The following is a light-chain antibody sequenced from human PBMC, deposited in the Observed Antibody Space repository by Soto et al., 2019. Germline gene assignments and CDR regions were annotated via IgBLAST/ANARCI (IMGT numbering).Light chain of an antibody. Sequence: QSVLTQPASVSGSPGQSITISCTGTSSDIGGYDYVSWYQQHPGKAPKLMIYDVTNRPSGVSNRFSGSKSGNTASLTISGLQTEDEADYYCSSYSGYTTRVFGGGTKVTVL. V-gene: IGLV2-14*01. CDR1: SSDIGGYDY. CDR3: SSYSGYTTRV. J-gene: IGLJ3*02. CDR2: DVT.